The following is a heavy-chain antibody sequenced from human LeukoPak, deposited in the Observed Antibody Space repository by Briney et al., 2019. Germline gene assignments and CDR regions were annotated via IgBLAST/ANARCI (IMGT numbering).Heavy chain of an antibody. V-gene: IGHV1-24*01. CDR3: ATDRITIFGVVIPAGY. D-gene: IGHD3-3*01. Sequence: GASVKVSCKVSGYTLTELSMHWVRQAPGKGLEWMGGFDPEDGETIYAQKFQGRVTMTEDTSTDTAYMELSSLRSEDTAVYYCATDRITIFGVVIPAGYWGQGTLVTVSS. J-gene: IGHJ4*02. CDR2: FDPEDGET. CDR1: GYTLTELS.